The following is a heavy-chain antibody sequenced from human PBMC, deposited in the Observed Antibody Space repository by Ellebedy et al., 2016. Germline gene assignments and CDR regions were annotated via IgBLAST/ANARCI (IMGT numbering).Heavy chain of an antibody. Sequence: GESLKISXVASGFIFSDYRMNWVRQAPGKGLEWVSSISSSGTSVYDADSLKGRFIISRDNARNSLFLQMTSLRAEDTGVYYCARSVEDSSYGRFCDYWGQGTLVTVSS. CDR2: ISSSGTSV. V-gene: IGHV3-21*01. J-gene: IGHJ4*02. D-gene: IGHD3-16*01. CDR3: ARSVEDSSYGRFCDY. CDR1: GFIFSDYR.